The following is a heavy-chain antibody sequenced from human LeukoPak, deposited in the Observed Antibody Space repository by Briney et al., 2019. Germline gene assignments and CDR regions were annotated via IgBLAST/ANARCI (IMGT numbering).Heavy chain of an antibody. Sequence: KPSETLSLTCTVYDGSFTGHYWTWIRQPPGKAPEWIGEINHSGSTFYHPSLKSRVTISIDTSRNLFSLKLSSVTAADTAVYYCARGETDYYDDYGMDVWGQGTTVTVSS. CDR1: DGSFTGHY. V-gene: IGHV4-34*01. J-gene: IGHJ6*02. CDR2: INHSGST. CDR3: ARGETDYYDDYGMDV. D-gene: IGHD5-24*01.